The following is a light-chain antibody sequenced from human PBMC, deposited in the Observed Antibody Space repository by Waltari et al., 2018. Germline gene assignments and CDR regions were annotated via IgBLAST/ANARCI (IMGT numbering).Light chain of an antibody. CDR3: CSYAGNSVI. V-gene: IGLV2-11*01. CDR1: RSDVGGYNL. CDR2: DVT. J-gene: IGLJ2*01. Sequence: QSALTQPRSVSGSPGQSVTISCTGTRSDVGGYNLASWYQQHTGGAPKLIIYDVTQRPSGVPDRFSGSKSGNTASLTISGLQTEDEADYHCCSYAGNSVIFAGGTKVTVL.